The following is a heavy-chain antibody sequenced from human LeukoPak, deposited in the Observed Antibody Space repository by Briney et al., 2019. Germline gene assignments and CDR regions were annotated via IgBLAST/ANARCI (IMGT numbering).Heavy chain of an antibody. CDR1: GFTFSAYW. J-gene: IGHJ3*02. D-gene: IGHD6-13*01. Sequence: GGSLRLSCAASGFTFSAYWMTWIRQAPGKGLEWVANIKLDGSEKYYVDSVQGRFTISRDNARNSLYLQMNSLRAEDTAVHYCARSRGEPGYSSSWYSDAFDIWGQGTMVTVSS. CDR3: ARSRGEPGYSSSWYSDAFDI. CDR2: IKLDGSEK. V-gene: IGHV3-7*01.